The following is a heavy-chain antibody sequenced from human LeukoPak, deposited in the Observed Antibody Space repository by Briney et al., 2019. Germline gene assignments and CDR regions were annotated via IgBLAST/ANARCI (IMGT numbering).Heavy chain of an antibody. CDR2: IYYSGST. Sequence: SQTLSLTCTVSGGSISSGDYYWSWIRQPPGKGLEWIGYIYYSGSTYCNPSLKSRVTISVDTSKNQFSLKPSSVTAADTAVYYCARQTFWSGYPPSDYWGQGTLVTVSS. J-gene: IGHJ4*02. V-gene: IGHV4-30-4*08. D-gene: IGHD3-3*01. CDR3: ARQTFWSGYPPSDY. CDR1: GGSISSGDYY.